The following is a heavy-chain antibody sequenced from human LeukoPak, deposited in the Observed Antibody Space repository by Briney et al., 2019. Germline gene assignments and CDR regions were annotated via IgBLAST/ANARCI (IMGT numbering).Heavy chain of an antibody. CDR2: ISWNSGSI. V-gene: IGHV3-9*01. Sequence: TGRSLRLSCAASGFTFDDYAMHWVRQAPGKGLEWVSGISWNSGSIGYADSVKGRFTISRDNAKNSLYLQMNSLRAEDTAVYHCARGGDSSGYYVWFEPW. D-gene: IGHD3-22*01. CDR1: GFTFDDYA. CDR3: ARGGDSSGYYVWFEP. J-gene: IGHJ5*02.